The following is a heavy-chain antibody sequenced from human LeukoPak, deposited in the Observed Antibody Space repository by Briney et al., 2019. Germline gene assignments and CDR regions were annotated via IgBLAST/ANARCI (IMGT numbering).Heavy chain of an antibody. Sequence: GESLRLSCAASGFSFSGSWMNWVRQAPGKGLEWVSSISVRSNYIYYADSVRGRFTISRDDARDSLYLQMNSLRAEDTAVYYCVRLRRNSDTSGYYYYYDFWGQGTLVTVSS. V-gene: IGHV3-21*01. J-gene: IGHJ4*02. CDR1: GFSFSGSW. CDR3: VRLRRNSDTSGYYYYYDF. CDR2: ISVRSNYI. D-gene: IGHD3-22*01.